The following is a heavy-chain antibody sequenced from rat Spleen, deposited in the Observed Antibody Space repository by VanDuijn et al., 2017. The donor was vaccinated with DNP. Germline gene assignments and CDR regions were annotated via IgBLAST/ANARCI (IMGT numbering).Heavy chain of an antibody. V-gene: IGHV3-1*01. D-gene: IGHD1-7*01. CDR1: GYSITSNY. CDR3: ARWTRYFDY. Sequence: EVQLQESGPGLVKPSQSLYLTCSVTGYSITSNYWGWIRKFPGNKLEYIGHISYSGITNYNPALKSRLSITRDTSKNHFFLHLNSVTTEDTATYYCARWTRYFDYWGQGVMVTVSS. CDR2: ISYSGIT. J-gene: IGHJ2*01.